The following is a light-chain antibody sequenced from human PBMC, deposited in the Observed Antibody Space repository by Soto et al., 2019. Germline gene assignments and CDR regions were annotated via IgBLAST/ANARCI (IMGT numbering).Light chain of an antibody. J-gene: IGLJ3*02. Sequence: QAVVTQEPSLTVSPGGTVTLTCDSSTGAVTSGHYPYWFQQKPGQAPRTLIYDASNKHSWTPARFSGSLLGGKAVLTRSGAQPEDEAEYYCLLSYSGSWVFGGGTKVTVL. CDR3: LLSYSGSWV. CDR2: DAS. V-gene: IGLV7-46*01. CDR1: TGAVTSGHY.